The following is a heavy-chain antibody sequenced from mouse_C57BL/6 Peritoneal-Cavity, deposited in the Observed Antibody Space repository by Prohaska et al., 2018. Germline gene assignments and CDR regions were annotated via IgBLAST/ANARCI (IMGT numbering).Heavy chain of an antibody. CDR1: GIDFSRYW. V-gene: IGHV4-1*01. Sequence: EVKLLQSGGGLVQPGGSLKLSCAASGIDFSRYWMSWVRRAPGKGLEWIGEIKPDSSTRNYAQYLKDKVSSSIDNAKNTLYLQMSKVRSEDTALYYCASSNAYAMDYWGQGTSVTVSS. D-gene: IGHD2-5*01. J-gene: IGHJ4*01. CDR3: ASSNAYAMDY. CDR2: IKPDSSTR.